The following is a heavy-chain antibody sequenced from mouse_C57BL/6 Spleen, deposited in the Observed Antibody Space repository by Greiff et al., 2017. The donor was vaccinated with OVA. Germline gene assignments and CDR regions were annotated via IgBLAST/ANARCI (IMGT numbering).Heavy chain of an antibody. Sequence: VQRVESGPELVKPGASVKISCKASGYAFSSSWMNWVKQRPGKGLEWIGRIYPGDGDTNYNGKFKGKATLTADKSSSTAYMQLSSLTSEDSAVYFCARSGVLLPRDWYFDVWGTGTTVTVSS. V-gene: IGHV1-82*01. J-gene: IGHJ1*03. D-gene: IGHD1-1*01. CDR3: ARSGVLLPRDWYFDV. CDR2: IYPGDGDT. CDR1: GYAFSSSW.